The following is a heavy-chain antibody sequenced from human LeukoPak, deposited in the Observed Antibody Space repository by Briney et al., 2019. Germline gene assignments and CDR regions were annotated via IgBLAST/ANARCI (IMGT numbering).Heavy chain of an antibody. CDR2: ISYDGNSK. J-gene: IGHJ6*03. V-gene: IGHV3-30*18. Sequence: GGSLRLSCAASGFTFSSYAMHWVRQAPGKGLEWVAVISYDGNSKYYADSVKGRFTISRDNSKNTLYLQMNSLRAEDTAIYYCAKNGDRGAYCTGGTCYPYFYYYMDVWGKGTTVTI. CDR3: AKNGDRGAYCTGGTCYPYFYYYMDV. CDR1: GFTFSSYA. D-gene: IGHD2-15*01.